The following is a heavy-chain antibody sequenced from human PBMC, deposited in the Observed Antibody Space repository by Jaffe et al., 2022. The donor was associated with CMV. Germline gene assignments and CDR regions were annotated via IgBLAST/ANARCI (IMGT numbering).Heavy chain of an antibody. Sequence: EVQLVESGGGLVQPGRSLRLSCTASGFTFGDYAMSWVRQAPGKGLEWVGFIRSKAYGGTTEYAASVKGRFTISRDDSKSIAYLQMNSLKTEDTAVYYCTRDVDPNEGDAFDIWGQGTMVTVSS. CDR2: IRSKAYGGTT. D-gene: IGHD5-12*01. V-gene: IGHV3-49*04. CDR1: GFTFGDYA. J-gene: IGHJ3*02. CDR3: TRDVDPNEGDAFDI.